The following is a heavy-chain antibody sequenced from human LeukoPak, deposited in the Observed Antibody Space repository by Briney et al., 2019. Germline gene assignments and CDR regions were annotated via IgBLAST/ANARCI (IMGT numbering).Heavy chain of an antibody. CDR1: GFTFSSYS. J-gene: IGHJ4*02. CDR3: ASHPRYYYDSSGDY. Sequence: GGSLRLSCXASGFTFSSYSMNWVRQAPGKGLEWVSYISSSSSTIYYADSVKGRFTISRDNAKNSLYLQMNSLRAEDTAVYYCASHPRYYYDSSGDYWGQGTLVTVSS. D-gene: IGHD3-22*01. V-gene: IGHV3-48*01. CDR2: ISSSSSTI.